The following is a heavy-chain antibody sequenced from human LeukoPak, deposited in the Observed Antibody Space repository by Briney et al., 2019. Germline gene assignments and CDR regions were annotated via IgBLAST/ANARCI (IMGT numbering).Heavy chain of an antibody. CDR2: IIPIFGTA. CDR1: GGTFSSYA. CDR3: ARVPPSGKPFDY. V-gene: IGHV1-69*13. Sequence: GASVKVSCKASGGTFSSYAISWVRQAPGQGLEWMGGIIPIFGTANYAQKFQGRVTITADESTSTAYMELSSLRSEDTAVYHCARVPPSGKPFDYWGQGTLVTVSS. J-gene: IGHJ4*02. D-gene: IGHD1-14*01.